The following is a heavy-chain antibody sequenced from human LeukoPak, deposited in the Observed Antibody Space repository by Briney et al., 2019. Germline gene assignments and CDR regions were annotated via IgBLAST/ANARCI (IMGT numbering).Heavy chain of an antibody. CDR2: IYYSGST. D-gene: IGHD6-13*01. J-gene: IGHJ6*03. CDR3: ARTAIWGSSWTGYYYYMDV. CDR1: GGSISSSSYY. Sequence: SETLSLTCTVSGGSISSSSYYWGWIRQPPGKGLEWIGRIYYSGSTYYNPSLKSRVTILVDTSKNQFSLKLSSVTAADTAVYYCARTAIWGSSWTGYYYYMDVWGKGTTVTVSS. V-gene: IGHV4-39*07.